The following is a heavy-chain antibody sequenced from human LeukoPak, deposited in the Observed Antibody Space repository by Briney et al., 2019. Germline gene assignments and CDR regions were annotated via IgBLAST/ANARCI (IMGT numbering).Heavy chain of an antibody. J-gene: IGHJ4*02. CDR1: VFTFSSYS. CDR2: ISSSSSSV. CDR3: ARASGDIVETATMGSY. V-gene: IGHV3-21*01. Sequence: GGSLRLSCAVSVFTFSSYSVNGAPQAPGRALECVSSISSSSSSVYYADSVKGPFTISRDNAKNSLYLQMNSLRAEDTPVYYCARASGDIVETATMGSYWGQGTLDTVSS. D-gene: IGHD5-18*01.